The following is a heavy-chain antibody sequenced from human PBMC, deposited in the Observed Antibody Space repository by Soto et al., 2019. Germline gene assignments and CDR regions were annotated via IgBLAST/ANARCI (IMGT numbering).Heavy chain of an antibody. D-gene: IGHD6-13*01. CDR3: ARDHSSSWYGPHGH. J-gene: IGHJ4*02. Sequence: GGSLRLSCAASGFTFSSYSMNWVRQAPGKGLEWVSSISSSSSYIYYADSVKGRFTISRDNAKNSLYLQMNSLRAEDTAVYYCARDHSSSWYGPHGHWGQGTLVTVSS. V-gene: IGHV3-21*01. CDR1: GFTFSSYS. CDR2: ISSSSSYI.